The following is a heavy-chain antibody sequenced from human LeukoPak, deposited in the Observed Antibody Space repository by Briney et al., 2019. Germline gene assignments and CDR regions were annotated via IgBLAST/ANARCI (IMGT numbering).Heavy chain of an antibody. D-gene: IGHD1-26*01. Sequence: SETLSLTCTVSGGYFTDYYWSWIRPSPGGGLEWIGYIYPTGRTIYTPPLKSRVTISIDASKPHLSLNLNSGTAADTAVYDCARHPRWELRAWFDPWGKGTLVTVSS. CDR1: GGYFTDYY. CDR2: IYPTGRT. J-gene: IGHJ5*02. V-gene: IGHV4-4*09. CDR3: ARHPRWELRAWFDP.